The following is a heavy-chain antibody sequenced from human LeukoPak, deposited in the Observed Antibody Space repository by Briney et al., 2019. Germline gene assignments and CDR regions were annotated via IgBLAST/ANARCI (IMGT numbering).Heavy chain of an antibody. CDR1: GFTFSSYS. CDR2: ISSSSSYI. CDR3: ARDLSGVTGYTYGRGIDY. J-gene: IGHJ4*02. D-gene: IGHD5-18*01. V-gene: IGHV3-21*01. Sequence: GGSLRLSCAASGFTFSSYSMNWVRQAPGKGLEWVSSISSSSSYIYYADSVKGRFTISKDNAKTSLYLQMNSLRAEDTAVYYCARDLSGVTGYTYGRGIDYWGQGTLVTVSS.